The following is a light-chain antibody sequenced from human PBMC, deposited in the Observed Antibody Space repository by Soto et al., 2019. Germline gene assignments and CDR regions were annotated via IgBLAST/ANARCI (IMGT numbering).Light chain of an antibody. Sequence: DIQMTQSPSSLSASVGDGVTITCRASQSISSYVSWYQQKPGKAPKLLIYAASTLQSGVPSRFSGSGSGTDFTLTISSLQPEDLAVYYCQKYGSSSWKFGQGTKVDIK. CDR3: QKYGSSSWK. J-gene: IGKJ1*01. CDR1: QSISSY. CDR2: AAS. V-gene: IGKV1-39*02.